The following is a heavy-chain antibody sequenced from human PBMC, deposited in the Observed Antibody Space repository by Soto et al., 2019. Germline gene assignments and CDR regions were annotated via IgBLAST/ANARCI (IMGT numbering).Heavy chain of an antibody. V-gene: IGHV3-30*18. CDR3: AKDRQPDGIWTFDL. CDR2: ISYDGSNK. D-gene: IGHD3-9*01. J-gene: IGHJ4*02. Sequence: GGSLRLSCAASGFTFSSYGMHWVRQAPGKGLEWVAVISYDGSNKYYADSVKGRFTISRDHSQSSVFLQMSSLRDEDTAVYYCAKDRQPDGIWTFDLWGQGTLVTVSS. CDR1: GFTFSSYG.